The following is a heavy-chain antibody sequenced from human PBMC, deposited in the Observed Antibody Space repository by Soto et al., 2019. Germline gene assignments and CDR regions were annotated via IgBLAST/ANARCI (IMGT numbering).Heavy chain of an antibody. D-gene: IGHD3-22*01. CDR3: AHMTQYYYDRSGYYYFVLYFDY. J-gene: IGHJ4*02. CDR2: IYWNDDK. CDR1: GFSLSTSGVG. Sequence: SGPTLVNPTQTLTLTCTFSGFSLSTSGVGVGWIRQPPGKALEWLALIYWNDDKRYSPSLKSRVTITKDTSKNQVVLTMTNMDPVDTATYYCAHMTQYYYDRSGYYYFVLYFDYWGQGTLVTVSS. V-gene: IGHV2-5*01.